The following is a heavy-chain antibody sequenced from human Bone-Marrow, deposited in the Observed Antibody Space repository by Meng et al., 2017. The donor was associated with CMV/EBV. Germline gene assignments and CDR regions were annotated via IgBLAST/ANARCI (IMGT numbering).Heavy chain of an antibody. Sequence: SETLSLTCTVSGYSISSGYYWGWIRQPPGKGLEWIGSIYHSGSTYYNPSLKSRVTISVDTSKNQFSLKLSSVTAADTAVYYCARGFGVVTPGNYWGQGTLVTVSS. V-gene: IGHV4-38-2*02. CDR3: ARGFGVVTPGNY. D-gene: IGHD3-3*01. CDR2: IYHSGST. CDR1: GYSISSGYY. J-gene: IGHJ4*02.